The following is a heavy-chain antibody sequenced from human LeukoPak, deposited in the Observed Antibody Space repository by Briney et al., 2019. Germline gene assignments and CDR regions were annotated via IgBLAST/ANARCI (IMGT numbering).Heavy chain of an antibody. V-gene: IGHV1-18*01. Sequence: ASVKVSCKASGGTFSSYAISWVRQAPGQGLEWMGWISAYNGNTNYAQKLQGRVTMTTDTSTSTAYMELRSLRSDDTAVCYCARERDTMVRGVNPPRYMDVWGKGTTDTVSS. J-gene: IGHJ6*03. CDR3: ARERDTMVRGVNPPRYMDV. D-gene: IGHD3-10*01. CDR2: ISAYNGNT. CDR1: GGTFSSYA.